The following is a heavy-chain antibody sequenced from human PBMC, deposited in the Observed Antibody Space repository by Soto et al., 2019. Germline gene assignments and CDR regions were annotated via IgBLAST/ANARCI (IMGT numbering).Heavy chain of an antibody. D-gene: IGHD6-6*01. J-gene: IGHJ6*02. Sequence: GGSLRLSCAASGFTFRSYGMHWVRQAPVKGLEFVAVISYYVSNKYYADSVKGRFTISRNNSKKTLYLQMNSLRAYYTALYYFAKALLEYSSTLSVMDVWGQGTTVTVS. CDR2: ISYYVSNK. CDR3: AKALLEYSSTLSVMDV. CDR1: GFTFRSYG. V-gene: IGHV3-30*18.